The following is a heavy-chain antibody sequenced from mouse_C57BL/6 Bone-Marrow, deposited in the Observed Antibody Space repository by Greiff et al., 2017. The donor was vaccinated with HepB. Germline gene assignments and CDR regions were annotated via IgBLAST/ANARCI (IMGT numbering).Heavy chain of an antibody. CDR2: IDPSDSYT. CDR3: AREDGSSPFDY. V-gene: IGHV1-69*01. CDR1: GYTFTSYW. Sequence: QLQQPGAELVMPGASVKLSCKASGYTFTSYWMHWVKQRPGQGLEWIGEIDPSDSYTNYNQKFKGKSTLTVDKSSSTAYMQLSSLTSEDSAVYYCAREDGSSPFDYWGQGTTLTVSS. D-gene: IGHD1-1*01. J-gene: IGHJ2*01.